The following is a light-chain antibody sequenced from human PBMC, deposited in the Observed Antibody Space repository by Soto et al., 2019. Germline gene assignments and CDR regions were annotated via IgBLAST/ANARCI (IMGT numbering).Light chain of an antibody. CDR2: AAS. V-gene: IGKV1-27*01. Sequence: DIQMTQSPSSLSASVGDRVTITCRASQGISNYLAWYQQKPGKVPKLLIYAASTLQSGVPSRFSGSGSGTDFTLTISSLLPEDVATYYCQKYNSALAFGPGTKVDIK. CDR3: QKYNSALA. CDR1: QGISNY. J-gene: IGKJ3*01.